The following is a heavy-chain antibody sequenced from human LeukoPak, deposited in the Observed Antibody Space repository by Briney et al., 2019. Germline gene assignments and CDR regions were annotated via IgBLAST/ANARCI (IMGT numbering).Heavy chain of an antibody. D-gene: IGHD3-22*01. CDR1: GFSFSSYW. V-gene: IGHV3-7*03. CDR3: ARGDYYDTSGYSD. J-gene: IGHJ4*02. Sequence: GGSLRLSCAASGFSFSSYWMSWVRQTPGKGLEWVSNINQDGSQTYYVGSVKGRFTISRDNAKNSLYLQMNSLRAEDTALYYCARGDYYDTSGYSDWGQGTLVTVSS. CDR2: INQDGSQT.